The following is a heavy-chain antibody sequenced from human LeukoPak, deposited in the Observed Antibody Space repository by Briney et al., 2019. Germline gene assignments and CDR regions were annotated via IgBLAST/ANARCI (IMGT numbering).Heavy chain of an antibody. D-gene: IGHD3-9*01. CDR3: ARDLRERYFDWLPSYYYYGMDV. Sequence: ASVKVSCKASGGTFSSYAISWVRQAPGQGLEWMGGIIPIFGTANYAQKFQGRVTITADESTSTAYMELSSLRSEDTAVYYCARDLRERYFDWLPSYYYYGMDVWGQGTTVTVSS. V-gene: IGHV1-69*13. J-gene: IGHJ6*02. CDR2: IIPIFGTA. CDR1: GGTFSSYA.